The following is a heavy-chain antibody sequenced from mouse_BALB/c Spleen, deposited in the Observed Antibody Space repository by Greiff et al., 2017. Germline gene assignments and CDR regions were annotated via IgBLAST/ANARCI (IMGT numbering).Heavy chain of an antibody. Sequence: EVQLQQSGAELVKPGASVKLSCTASGFNIKDTYMHWVKQRPEQGLEWIGRIDPANGNTKYDPKFQGKATITADTSSNTAYLQLSSLTSEDTAVYYCAPIYYDYDVAYWGQGTLVTVSA. V-gene: IGHV14-3*02. D-gene: IGHD2-4*01. CDR3: APIYYDYDVAY. CDR2: IDPANGNT. CDR1: GFNIKDTY. J-gene: IGHJ3*01.